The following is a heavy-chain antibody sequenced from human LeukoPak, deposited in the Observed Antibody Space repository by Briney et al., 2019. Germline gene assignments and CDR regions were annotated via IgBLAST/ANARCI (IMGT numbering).Heavy chain of an antibody. CDR1: GYSFSNYW. J-gene: IGHJ4*02. CDR2: IHPGDSYT. CDR3: ARQFLRADVDY. D-gene: IGHD3-16*01. Sequence: GESLRIYCQGSGYSFSNYWLAWGRQMSRRGVEWMGIIHPGDSYTRYRPYFQGQFTMSADKSINTAYLQWSSLKASDSAIYYCARQFLRADVDYGGQGTLATVSS. V-gene: IGHV5-51*01.